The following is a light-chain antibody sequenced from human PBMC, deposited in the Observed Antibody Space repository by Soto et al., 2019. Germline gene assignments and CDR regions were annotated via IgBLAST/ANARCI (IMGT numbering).Light chain of an antibody. CDR2: TTS. CDR3: LQSYAIPWT. V-gene: IGKV1-39*01. CDR1: QTVSTY. Sequence: DIQMTQSPSSLSASTGDRVTITCRASQTVSTYLSWYQRKPGKAPSLLIYTTSSLQTGVPSRFSGSGSGTEFTLTISSLQPEDFATYYCLQSYAIPWTFGLGTKVDIK. J-gene: IGKJ1*01.